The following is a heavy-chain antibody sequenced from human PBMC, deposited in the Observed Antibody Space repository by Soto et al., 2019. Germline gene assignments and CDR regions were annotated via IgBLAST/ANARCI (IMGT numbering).Heavy chain of an antibody. CDR1: GGSITSSSYY. CDR3: SRRAPEGFDP. V-gene: IGHV4-39*01. J-gene: IGHJ5*02. CDR2: VSYSGGT. Sequence: PSETLSLTCTVSGGSITSSSYYWGWIRQPPGKGLEWIASVSYSGGTYYNPSLKSRVTISVDTSKKQFSLNLTSVTAADTAFYYCSRRAPEGFDPWGQGIQVTVSS.